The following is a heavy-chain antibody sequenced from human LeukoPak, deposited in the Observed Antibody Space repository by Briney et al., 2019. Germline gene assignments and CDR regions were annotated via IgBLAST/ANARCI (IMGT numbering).Heavy chain of an antibody. V-gene: IGHV3-48*01. D-gene: IGHD2-2*02. CDR3: AKEVVVVPAAIRWFDP. Sequence: PGGPLRLSCVASGFTFSSYAMHWVRQAPGKGLEWVSYIISSSSTISYADSVKGRFTISRDNAKNSLYLQMNSLRAEDTAVYYCAKEVVVVPAAIRWFDPWGQGTLVTVSS. J-gene: IGHJ5*02. CDR2: IISSSSTI. CDR1: GFTFSSYA.